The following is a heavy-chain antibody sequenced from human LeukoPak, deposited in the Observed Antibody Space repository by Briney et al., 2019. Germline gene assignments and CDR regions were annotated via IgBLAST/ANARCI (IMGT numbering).Heavy chain of an antibody. J-gene: IGHJ4*02. V-gene: IGHV1-46*01. CDR2: INPDSGST. D-gene: IGHD3-10*01. CDR3: ARDLTAGVDIIRVGY. Sequence: ASVKVSCKASGYAFTSYYIHWVRQAPGQGLEWMGIINPDSGSTNYAQKFRGRVTMTRHTSTSTVYMALSSLRSEGTALYYCARDLTAGVDIIRVGYWGQGTQVTVFS. CDR1: GYAFTSYY.